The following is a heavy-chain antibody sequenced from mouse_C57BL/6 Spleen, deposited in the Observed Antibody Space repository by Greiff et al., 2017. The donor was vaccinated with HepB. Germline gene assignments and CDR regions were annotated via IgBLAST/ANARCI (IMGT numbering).Heavy chain of an antibody. V-gene: IGHV1-26*01. Sequence: VQLQQSGPELVKPGASVKISCKASGYTFTDYYMNWVKQSHGKSLEWIGDINPNNGGTSYNQKFKGKATLTVDKSSSTAYMGLRSLTSEDSAVYYCARRTMIDFDYWGQGTTLTVSS. D-gene: IGHD2-4*01. CDR1: GYTFTDYY. CDR2: INPNNGGT. CDR3: ARRTMIDFDY. J-gene: IGHJ2*01.